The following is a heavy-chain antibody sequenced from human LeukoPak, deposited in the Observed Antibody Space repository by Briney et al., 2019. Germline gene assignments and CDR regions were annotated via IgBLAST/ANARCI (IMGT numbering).Heavy chain of an antibody. D-gene: IGHD5-12*01. CDR3: ARESLLGMVAMGQRSYYGMDV. CDR1: GYTFTGYY. Sequence: ASVKVSCKASGYTFTGYYMHWERQAPGQGLEWMGWINPNSGGTNYAQKFQGRVTMTRDTSISTAYMELSRLRSDDTAVYYCARESLLGMVAMGQRSYYGMDVWGQGTTVTVFS. CDR2: INPNSGGT. V-gene: IGHV1-2*02. J-gene: IGHJ6*02.